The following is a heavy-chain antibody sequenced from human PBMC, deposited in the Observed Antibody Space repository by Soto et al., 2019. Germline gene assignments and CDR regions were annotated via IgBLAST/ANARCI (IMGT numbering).Heavy chain of an antibody. J-gene: IGHJ4*02. D-gene: IGHD1-26*01. CDR1: GGSINSRSYS. Sequence: SETLSLTCSVSGGSINSRSYSWGWIRQPPGKGLEWIGTFYNNENPNYNPSLKSRVTISVDTSKNQFSLKLSSVTAADTAVYYCAREGGIVGATTVDYWGQGTLVTVSS. CDR2: FYNNENP. CDR3: AREGGIVGATTVDY. V-gene: IGHV4-39*07.